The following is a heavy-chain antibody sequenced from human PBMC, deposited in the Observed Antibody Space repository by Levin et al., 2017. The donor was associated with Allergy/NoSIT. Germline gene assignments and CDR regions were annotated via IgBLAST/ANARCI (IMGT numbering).Heavy chain of an antibody. CDR3: AKYEIGKYSVSDYFNY. J-gene: IGHJ4*02. V-gene: IGHV5-51*01. D-gene: IGHD1-26*01. CDR2: IYPDDSDT. CDR1: GYSFANYW. Sequence: GESLKISCKGSGYSFANYWIGWVRQMPGKGLEWMGIIYPDDSDTRYNPSFQGQVTISVDKSIRTAYLQWRSLKASDTAMYYCAKYEIGKYSVSDYFNYWGQGTLVTVSS.